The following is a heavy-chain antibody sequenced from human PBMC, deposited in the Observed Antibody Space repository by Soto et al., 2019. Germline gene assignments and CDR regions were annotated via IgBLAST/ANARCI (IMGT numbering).Heavy chain of an antibody. CDR2: IIPIFGTA. J-gene: IGHJ3*02. V-gene: IGHV1-69*13. CDR3: ARDRTKYSSGWYADDAFDI. CDR1: GGTFSSYA. Sequence: SVKVSCKASGGTFSSYAISWVRQAPGQGLEWMGGIIPIFGTANYAQKFQGRVTITADESTSTAYMELSSLRSEDTAVYYCARDRTKYSSGWYADDAFDIWGQGTMVTVSS. D-gene: IGHD6-19*01.